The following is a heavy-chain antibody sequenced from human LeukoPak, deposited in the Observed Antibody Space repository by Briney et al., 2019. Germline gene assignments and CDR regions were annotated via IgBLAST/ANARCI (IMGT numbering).Heavy chain of an antibody. CDR3: AKSPAGMRGPLEY. J-gene: IGHJ4*02. CDR1: GGPISSSDYY. D-gene: IGHD3-10*01. Sequence: SETLSLTCTVSGGPISSSDYYWSWIRQHPGKGLEWIGLIHYSGSTYYNPSLKSRLTISIDTSNNQFSLRLTSVNAADTAMYHCAKSPAGMRGPLEYWGQGILVIVSS. V-gene: IGHV4-31*03. CDR2: IHYSGST.